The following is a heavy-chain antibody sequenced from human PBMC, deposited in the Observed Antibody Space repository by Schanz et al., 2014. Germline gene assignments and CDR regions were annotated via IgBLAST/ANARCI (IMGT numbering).Heavy chain of an antibody. Sequence: EVQLVESGGGLIQPGGSLRLSCAVSGFTVSSNYMSWVRQAPGKGLEWVSTVYMSAASIRYADSVKGRFIISRDSSKNTLFLQMNSLRPEDTALYFCARDEGRDGYNLAFDVWGQGTLVTVSS. CDR1: GFTVSSNY. V-gene: IGHV3-53*01. J-gene: IGHJ3*01. D-gene: IGHD5-12*01. CDR3: ARDEGRDGYNLAFDV. CDR2: VYMSAASI.